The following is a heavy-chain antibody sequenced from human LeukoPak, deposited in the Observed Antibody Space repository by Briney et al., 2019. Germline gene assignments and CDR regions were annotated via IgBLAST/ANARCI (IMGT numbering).Heavy chain of an antibody. V-gene: IGHV4-39*01. CDR2: IYYSGST. D-gene: IGHD3-16*02. J-gene: IGHJ4*02. Sequence: SETLSLTCTVSGGSISSSSYYWGWIRQPPGKGLEWIGSIYYSGSTYYNTSLKGRVTISVDTSKNQFSMKLSSVTAADTAVYYCARQREGDYVWGSYRSRFDYWGQGTLVTVSS. CDR1: GGSISSSSYY. CDR3: ARQREGDYVWGSYRSRFDY.